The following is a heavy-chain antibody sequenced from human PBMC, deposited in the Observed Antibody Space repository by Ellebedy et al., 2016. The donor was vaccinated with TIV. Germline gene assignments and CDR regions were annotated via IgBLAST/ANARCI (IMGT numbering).Heavy chain of an antibody. Sequence: GGSLRLSCAASGFTFSSYAMSWVRQAPGKGLEWVSAISGSGGSTYYADSVKGRFTISRDNSKNTLYLQMNSLRAEDTAVYYCAKPRRGDSSGYFTLGDSYGTWGQGTLVTVSS. D-gene: IGHD3-22*01. CDR3: AKPRRGDSSGYFTLGDSYGT. CDR1: GFTFSSYA. J-gene: IGHJ5*02. CDR2: ISGSGGST. V-gene: IGHV3-23*01.